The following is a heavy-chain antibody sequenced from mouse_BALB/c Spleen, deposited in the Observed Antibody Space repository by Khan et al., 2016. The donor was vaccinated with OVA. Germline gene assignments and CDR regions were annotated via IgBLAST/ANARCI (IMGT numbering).Heavy chain of an antibody. CDR2: ISYSGNT. J-gene: IGHJ2*01. CDR3: AKNYGGDFDY. V-gene: IGHV3-2*02. CDR1: GYSITSDYA. D-gene: IGHD1-1*02. Sequence: EVQLVESGPGLVKPSQSLSLTCTVTGYSITSDYAWNWLRHFPGNKLEWMGHISYSGNTNYNPSLKSRISITRDTSKNQFFLQLNSVTTEDTATYYGAKNYGGDFDYWGQGTTLTVAS.